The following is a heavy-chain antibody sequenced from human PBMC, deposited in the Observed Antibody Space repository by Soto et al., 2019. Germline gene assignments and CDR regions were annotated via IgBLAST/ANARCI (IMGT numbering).Heavy chain of an antibody. V-gene: IGHV3-33*01. D-gene: IGHD3-22*01. CDR3: ARRGYYFDSSGPNWFDP. J-gene: IGHJ5*02. CDR1: GFTFSSYG. Sequence: ESGGGVVQPGRSLRLSCAASGFTFSSYGMHWVRQAPGKGLEWVAVIWYDGSNKYYADSVKGRFTISRDNSKNTLYLQMNRLRDEDTAVYYCARRGYYFDSSGPNWFDPWGQGTLVTVSS. CDR2: IWYDGSNK.